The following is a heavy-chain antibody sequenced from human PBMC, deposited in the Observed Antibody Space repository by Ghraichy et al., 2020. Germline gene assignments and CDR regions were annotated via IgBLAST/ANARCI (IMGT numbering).Heavy chain of an antibody. V-gene: IGHV3-23*01. CDR3: AKVKREFLEWLLWADWFDP. D-gene: IGHD3-3*01. CDR1: GFTFSSYA. CDR2: ISGSGGST. J-gene: IGHJ5*02. Sequence: GESLNISCAASGFTFSSYAMSWVRQAPGKGLEWVSAISGSGGSTYYADSVKGRFTISRDNSKNTLYLQMNSLRAEDTAVYYYAKVKREFLEWLLWADWFDPWGQGTLVTVSS.